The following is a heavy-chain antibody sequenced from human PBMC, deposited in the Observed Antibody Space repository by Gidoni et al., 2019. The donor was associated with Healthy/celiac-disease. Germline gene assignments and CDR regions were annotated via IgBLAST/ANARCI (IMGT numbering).Heavy chain of an antibody. CDR3: AHTRAAAGTHYFDY. D-gene: IGHD6-13*01. V-gene: IGHV2-5*02. CDR1: GFSLSTSGVG. J-gene: IGHJ4*02. CDR2: IYWDDDK. Sequence: QITLQESGPTLVTPTQTLTLTCTFSGFSLSTSGVGVGWLRQPPGKALEWLALIYWDDDKRYSPSLKSRLTITKDTSKNQVVLTMTNMDPVDTATYYCAHTRAAAGTHYFDYWGQGTLVTVSS.